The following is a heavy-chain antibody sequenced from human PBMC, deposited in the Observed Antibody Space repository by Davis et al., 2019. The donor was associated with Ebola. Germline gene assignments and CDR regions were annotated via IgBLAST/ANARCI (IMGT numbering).Heavy chain of an antibody. CDR1: GGSFSGYY. V-gene: IGHV4-34*01. Sequence: MPSETLSLTCAVYGGSFSGYYWSWIRQPPGKGLEWIGEINHSGSTNYNPSLKSRATISVDTSKNQFSLKLSSVTAADTAVYYCARKQIGYCSSTSCWGDFHFDYWGQGTLVTVSS. CDR3: ARKQIGYCSSTSCWGDFHFDY. J-gene: IGHJ4*02. D-gene: IGHD2-2*03. CDR2: INHSGST.